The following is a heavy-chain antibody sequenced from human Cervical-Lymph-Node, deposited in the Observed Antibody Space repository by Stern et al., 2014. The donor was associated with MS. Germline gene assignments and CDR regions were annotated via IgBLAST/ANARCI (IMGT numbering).Heavy chain of an antibody. CDR3: SRSTTPDNY. D-gene: IGHD2-15*01. V-gene: IGHV3-49*03. J-gene: IGHJ4*02. CDR1: GFTFGDYA. CDR2: IRSKDYGETT. Sequence: EVQLVQSGGGLVQPVRSLRLSCTASGFTFGDYAMTWSRQAPGKGLEWIGFIRSKDYGETTKYAASVIGRCTISRDDSKSIAYLQMNSLRTEDTAVYYCSRSTTPDNYWGQGTLVTVSS.